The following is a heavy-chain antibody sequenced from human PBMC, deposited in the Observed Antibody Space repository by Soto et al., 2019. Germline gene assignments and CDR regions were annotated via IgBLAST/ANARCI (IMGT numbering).Heavy chain of an antibody. J-gene: IGHJ4*02. CDR3: ARMGGLDASDSRCLADY. CDR2: IFANDGK. Sequence: QVPVKESGPVLVKPTETLTLTCTVSVFSRSNSRMGVSWIRLPPGKALEWLAHIFANDGKSYSTSLKRRLPISKDISTCQVLLTSTNMGPVDTATSYRARMGGLDASDSRCLADYWGQSTKLDLSS. CDR1: VFSRSNSRMG. V-gene: IGHV2-26*01. D-gene: IGHD3-22*01.